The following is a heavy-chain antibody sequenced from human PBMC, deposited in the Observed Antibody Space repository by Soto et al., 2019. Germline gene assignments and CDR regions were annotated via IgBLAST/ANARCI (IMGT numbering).Heavy chain of an antibody. J-gene: IGHJ5*02. CDR2: ISYDGSNK. Sequence: QVQLVESGGGVVQPGRSLRLSCAASGFTFSSYGMHWLRQAPGKGLELVAVISYDGSNKDYVDSVKGRFTISRDNSKNTLYLQMNSVRAEDTAVYYCAKESEPDTDIVTGWFVPWGQGTLFIVSS. CDR3: AKESEPDTDIVTGWFVP. D-gene: IGHD5-18*01. V-gene: IGHV3-30*18. CDR1: GFTFSSYG.